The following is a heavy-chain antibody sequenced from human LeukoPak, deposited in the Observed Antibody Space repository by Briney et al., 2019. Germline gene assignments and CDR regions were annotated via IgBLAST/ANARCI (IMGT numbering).Heavy chain of an antibody. CDR3: ARVRYDTYYFDY. D-gene: IGHD3-22*01. V-gene: IGHV1-2*02. CDR1: GYTFTCYY. J-gene: IGHJ4*02. CDR2: INPNSGGT. Sequence: GASVKVSCKASGYTFTCYYMHWVRQAPGQGLEWMGWINPNSGGTNYAQKFQGRVTMTRDTSISTAYMELSRLRSDDTAVYYCARVRYDTYYFDYWGQGTLVTVSS.